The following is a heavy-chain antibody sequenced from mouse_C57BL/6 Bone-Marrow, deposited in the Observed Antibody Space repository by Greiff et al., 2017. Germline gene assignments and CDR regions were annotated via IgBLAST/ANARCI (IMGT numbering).Heavy chain of an antibody. Sequence: EVHLVESGGGLVQPGGSLKLSCAASGFTFSDYYMYWVRQTPEKRLEWVAYISNGGGSTYYPDTVKGRFTISRDNAKNTLYLQMSRLKSEDTAMYYCARVATTVGLDVWGTGTTVTVSS. CDR3: ARVATTVGLDV. J-gene: IGHJ1*03. CDR1: GFTFSDYY. V-gene: IGHV5-12*01. D-gene: IGHD1-1*01. CDR2: ISNGGGST.